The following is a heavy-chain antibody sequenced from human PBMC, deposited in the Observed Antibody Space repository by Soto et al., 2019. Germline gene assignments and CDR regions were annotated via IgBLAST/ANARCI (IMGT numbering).Heavy chain of an antibody. V-gene: IGHV3-11*06. Sequence: QVQLVESGGGLVKPGGSLRLSCAASGFTFSDYYMSWIRQAPGKGLEWVSYISSSSSYTNYADSVKGRFTISRDNAKNSLYLQMKSLRAEDTAVYYWARDGADSLNSYYGMDVWGQGTTVTVSS. CDR3: ARDGADSLNSYYGMDV. J-gene: IGHJ6*02. D-gene: IGHD3-16*01. CDR1: GFTFSDYY. CDR2: ISSSSSYT.